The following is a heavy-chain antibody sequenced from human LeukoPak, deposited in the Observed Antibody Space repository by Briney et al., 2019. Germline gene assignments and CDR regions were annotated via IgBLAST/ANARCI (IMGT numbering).Heavy chain of an antibody. CDR2: IYYSGST. CDR1: GGSISSNY. J-gene: IGHJ4*02. D-gene: IGHD6-6*01. V-gene: IGHV4-30-4*01. CDR3: ARAPRSFFVDY. Sequence: SETLSLTCTVSGGSISSNYWSWIRRPPGKGLEWIGYIYYSGSTYYNPSLKSRVTISVDTSKNQFSLKLSSVTAPDTAVYYCARAPRSFFVDYWGQGTLVTVSS.